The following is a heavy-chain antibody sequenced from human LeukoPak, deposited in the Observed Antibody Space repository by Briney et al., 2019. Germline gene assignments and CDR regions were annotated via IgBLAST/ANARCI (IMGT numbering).Heavy chain of an antibody. D-gene: IGHD3-10*01. CDR3: AIWELKVYY. J-gene: IGHJ4*02. CDR2: INPNSGGT. V-gene: IGHV1-2*02. CDR1: GYTFTGYY. Sequence: GASVKVSCKASGYTFTGYYMHWVRQAPGQGLEWMGWINPNSGGTNYAQKFQGRVTMTRNTSISTAYMELSSLRSEDTAVYYCAIWELKVYYWGQGTLVTVSS.